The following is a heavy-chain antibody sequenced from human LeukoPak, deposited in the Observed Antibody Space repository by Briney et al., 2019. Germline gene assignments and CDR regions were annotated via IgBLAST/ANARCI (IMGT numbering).Heavy chain of an antibody. CDR3: ARDASISGWYTRWDYYYYMDV. V-gene: IGHV4-4*07. CDR2: IYTSGST. Sequence: SETLSLTCTVSGGSISSYYWSWIRQPAGKGLEWIGRIYTSGSTNYNPSLKSRVTMSVDTSKNQFSLKLSSVTAADTAVYYCARDASISGWYTRWDYYYYMDVWGKGTTVTVSS. J-gene: IGHJ6*03. D-gene: IGHD6-19*01. CDR1: GGSISSYY.